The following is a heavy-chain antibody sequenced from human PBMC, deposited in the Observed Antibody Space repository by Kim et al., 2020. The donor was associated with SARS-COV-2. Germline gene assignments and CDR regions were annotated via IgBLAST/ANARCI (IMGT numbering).Heavy chain of an antibody. J-gene: IGHJ4*02. CDR2: ISHDGSNK. Sequence: GGSLRLSCAASAFSFSNYPMHWVRQAPGKGLEWVAVISHDGSNKYYADSVKGRFTISRDNSQNTLYLQMNSQRPEDTAVYYCARDRGNSGCSNLWGQGTL. CDR3: ARDRGNSGCSNL. V-gene: IGHV3-30*04. CDR1: AFSFSNYP. D-gene: IGHD5-12*01.